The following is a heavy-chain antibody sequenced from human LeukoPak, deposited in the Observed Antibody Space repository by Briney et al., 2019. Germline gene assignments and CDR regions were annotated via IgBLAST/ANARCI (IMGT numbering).Heavy chain of an antibody. D-gene: IGHD6-13*01. CDR3: ARGVYIAAAQYGY. CDR2: IYYRGTT. Sequence: PSETLSLTCTVSGGSISSYYWSWIREPPGKGLEGIGYIYYRGTTNYNPSLKSRVTISVDTSKNQFSLKLSSVTAADTAVYYCARGVYIAAAQYGYWGQGTLVTVSS. V-gene: IGHV4-59*01. J-gene: IGHJ4*02. CDR1: GGSISSYY.